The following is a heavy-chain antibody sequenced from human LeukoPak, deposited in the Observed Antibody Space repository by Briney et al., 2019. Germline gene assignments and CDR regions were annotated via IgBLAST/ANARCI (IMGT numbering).Heavy chain of an antibody. CDR1: GGSVSSGSYY. V-gene: IGHV4-61*01. CDR3: AGVVGGSYSMDV. D-gene: IGHD1-26*01. CDR2: IYYSGST. Sequence: SETLSLTCTVSGGSVSSGSYYWSWIRQPPGKGLEWIGYIYYSGSTKYNPSLKSRVTISIDTSKNQFSLKPSSVTAADTAIYYCAGVVGGSYSMDVWGQGTTVTVSS. J-gene: IGHJ6*02.